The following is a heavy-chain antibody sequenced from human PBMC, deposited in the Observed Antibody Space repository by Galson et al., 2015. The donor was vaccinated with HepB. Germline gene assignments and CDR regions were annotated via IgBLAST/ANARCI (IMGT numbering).Heavy chain of an antibody. Sequence: SLRLSCAASGFTFSQYTMNWVRQAPGKGLEWVSSISGYYTIYSADSVRGRFTISRDNAQNSLYLQMNSLRDEDTAVYYCARRNFGNSFDYWGRGTLVTVSS. D-gene: IGHD3-3*01. CDR3: ARRNFGNSFDY. CDR2: ISGYYTI. J-gene: IGHJ4*02. CDR1: GFTFSQYT. V-gene: IGHV3-69-1*01.